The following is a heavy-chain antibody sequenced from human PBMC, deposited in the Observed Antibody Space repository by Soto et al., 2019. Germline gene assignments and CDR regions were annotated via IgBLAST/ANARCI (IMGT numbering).Heavy chain of an antibody. CDR1: GYTFTGYY. D-gene: IGHD4-17*01. J-gene: IGHJ4*02. CDR2: INAGNGNT. Sequence: ASVKVSCKASGYTFTGYYMHWVRQAPGQRLEWMGWINAGNGNTKYSQKFQGRVTITRDTSASTAYMELSSLRSEDTAVYYCASSSAVLTVTTAYWGQGTLVTVSS. CDR3: ASSSAVLTVTTAY. V-gene: IGHV1-3*01.